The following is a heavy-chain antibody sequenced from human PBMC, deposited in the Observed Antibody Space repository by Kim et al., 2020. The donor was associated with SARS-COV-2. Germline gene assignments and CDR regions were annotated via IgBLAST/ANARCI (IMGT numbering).Heavy chain of an antibody. V-gene: IGHV4-39*01. Sequence: SETLSLTCTVSGGSISSSSYYWGWIRQPPGKGLEWIGSIYYSGSTYYNPSLKSRVTISVDTSKNQFSLKLSSVTAADTAVYYCARLAAAYYGMDVWGQGTTVTVSS. CDR3: ARLAAAYYGMDV. D-gene: IGHD6-13*01. J-gene: IGHJ6*02. CDR2: IYYSGST. CDR1: GGSISSSSYY.